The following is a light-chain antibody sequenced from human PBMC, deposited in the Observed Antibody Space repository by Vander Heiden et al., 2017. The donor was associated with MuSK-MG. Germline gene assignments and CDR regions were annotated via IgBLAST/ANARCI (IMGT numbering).Light chain of an antibody. CDR2: EDR. J-gene: IGLJ3*02. CDR3: DSTDSSGNRGV. V-gene: IGLV3-10*01. Sequence: HAVGQARSASVSPGPTARITCSGDALPKKDAYWYQHKSGQAPVLLMYEDRKRRSGIPERFSGASSGTKATVTTSGAQGEEGADYYCDSTDSSGNRGVFGGGTKRTVL. CDR1: ALPKKD.